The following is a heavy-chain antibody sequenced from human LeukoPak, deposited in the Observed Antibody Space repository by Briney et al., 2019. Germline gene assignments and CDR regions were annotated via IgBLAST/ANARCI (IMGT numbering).Heavy chain of an antibody. D-gene: IGHD3-9*01. V-gene: IGHV4-59*01. CDR2: IYYSGST. CDR3: ARVTREYFDWSVSSFDY. J-gene: IGHJ4*02. Sequence: SETLSLTCTVSGGSISSYYWSWIRQPSGKGLEWIGYIYYSGSTNYNPSLKSRVTISVDSSKNQFSLKLSSVTAADTAVYYCARVTREYFDWSVSSFDYWGQGTLVTVSS. CDR1: GGSISSYY.